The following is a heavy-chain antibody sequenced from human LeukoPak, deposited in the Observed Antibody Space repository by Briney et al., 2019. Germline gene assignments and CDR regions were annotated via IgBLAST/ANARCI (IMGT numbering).Heavy chain of an antibody. CDR1: DGSVDTDSYY. CDR2: IYYSGST. D-gene: IGHD5-24*01. V-gene: IGHV4-39*07. CDR3: ATIERLDMSTPLN. J-gene: IGHJ4*02. Sequence: SETLSLTCTVSDGSVDTDSYYWAWIRQPPGKGLEWIGSIYYSGSTYYNPSLRSRVTISVDTSKNQFSLKLSSVTAADTAVYFCATIERLDMSTPLNWGQGTLVTVSS.